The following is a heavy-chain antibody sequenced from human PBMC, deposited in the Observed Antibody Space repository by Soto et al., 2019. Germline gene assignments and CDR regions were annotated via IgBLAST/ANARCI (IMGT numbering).Heavy chain of an antibody. V-gene: IGHV3-23*01. CDR3: AKDQVVAATAGVALGGY. Sequence: PGGSLRLSCAASGFTFSSYAMSWVRQAPGKGLEWVSAISGSGGSTYYADSVKGRFTISRDNSKNTLYLQMNSLRAEDTAVYYCAKDQVVAATAGVALGGYWGQGTLVTVSS. D-gene: IGHD2-15*01. J-gene: IGHJ4*02. CDR2: ISGSGGST. CDR1: GFTFSSYA.